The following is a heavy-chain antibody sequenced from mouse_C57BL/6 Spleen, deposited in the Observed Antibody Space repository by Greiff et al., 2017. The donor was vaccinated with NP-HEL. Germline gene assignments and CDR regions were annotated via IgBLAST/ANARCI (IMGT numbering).Heavy chain of an antibody. J-gene: IGHJ4*01. D-gene: IGHD1-1*01. CDR2: IYPRSGNT. CDR1: GYTFTSYG. V-gene: IGHV1-81*01. Sequence: VQLQQSGAELARPGASVKLSCKASGYTFTSYGISWVKQRTGQGLEWIGEIYPRSGNTYYNEKFKGKAKLTADKSSSTAYMELRSLTSEDSAVYFCARAGTTVSYYAMDYWGQGTSVTVSS. CDR3: ARAGTTVSYYAMDY.